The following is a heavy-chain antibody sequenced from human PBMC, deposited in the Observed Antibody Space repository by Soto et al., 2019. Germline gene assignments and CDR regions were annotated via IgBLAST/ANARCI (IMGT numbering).Heavy chain of an antibody. D-gene: IGHD6-19*01. J-gene: IGHJ3*02. CDR1: GGSISSYY. V-gene: IGHV4-59*01. CDR2: IYYSGST. Sequence: QVQLQESGPGLVKPSETLSLTCTVSGGSISSYYWSWIRQPPGKGLEWIGYIYYSGSTNYNPSLKSRVTISVDTSKTQFSLTLSSVTAADTAVYYCARQQWLVLNAFDIWGQGTMVTVSS. CDR3: ARQQWLVLNAFDI.